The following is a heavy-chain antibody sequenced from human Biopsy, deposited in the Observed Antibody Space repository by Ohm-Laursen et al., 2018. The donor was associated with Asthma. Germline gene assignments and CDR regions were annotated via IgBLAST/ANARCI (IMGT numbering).Heavy chain of an antibody. CDR1: GDSISSYH. V-gene: IGHV4-59*01. Sequence: GTLSLTWTVSGDSISSYHWSWIRQPPGKGLEWIGYISYSGSTNYNPSLKSRVTISVDTSKNQFSLKLSSVTAADTAVYYCARDFVDSAMDYFDYWGQGTLVTVSS. D-gene: IGHD5-18*01. CDR3: ARDFVDSAMDYFDY. CDR2: ISYSGST. J-gene: IGHJ4*02.